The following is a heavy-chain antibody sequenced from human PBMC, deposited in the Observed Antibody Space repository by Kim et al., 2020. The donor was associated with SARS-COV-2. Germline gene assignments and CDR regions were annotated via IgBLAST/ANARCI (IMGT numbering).Heavy chain of an antibody. CDR3: ARLFATGTYRGILHY. J-gene: IGHJ4*02. D-gene: IGHD3-10*01. V-gene: IGHV4-39*01. Sequence: NPSLKTRVTISVDTYKNQFSLNLSAVTAADTAVYYCARLFATGTYRGILHYWGQGTLVTVSS.